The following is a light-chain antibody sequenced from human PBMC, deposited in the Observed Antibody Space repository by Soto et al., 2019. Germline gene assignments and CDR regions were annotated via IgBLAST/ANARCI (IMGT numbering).Light chain of an antibody. CDR3: QQYGSSPPWT. Sequence: EIVLTQSPGTLSLSPGETAALSCRASQSVSSRYLAWYQQKSGQAPRLLIYATSSRATDIPDRFIGYGSGTDFTLTISGLEPEDFAVYYCQQYGSSPPWTFGQGTKVEIK. CDR2: ATS. V-gene: IGKV3-20*01. CDR1: QSVSSRY. J-gene: IGKJ1*01.